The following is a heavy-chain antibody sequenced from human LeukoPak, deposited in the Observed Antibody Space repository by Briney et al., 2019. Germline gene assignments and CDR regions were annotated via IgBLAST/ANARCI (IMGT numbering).Heavy chain of an antibody. J-gene: IGHJ4*02. CDR1: GGSISGTNW. CDR2: ISLAGQT. CDR3: SRESGPFCPFGY. V-gene: IGHV4-4*02. D-gene: IGHD1-26*01. Sequence: SGTLSLTCGVSGGSISGTNWWSWVRQPPGQGLEWIGEISLAGQTNYNPSPNGRVTMSLDKSSNQLSLHLTSVTAADTATYYCSRESGPFCPFGYWGQGTLVIVSS.